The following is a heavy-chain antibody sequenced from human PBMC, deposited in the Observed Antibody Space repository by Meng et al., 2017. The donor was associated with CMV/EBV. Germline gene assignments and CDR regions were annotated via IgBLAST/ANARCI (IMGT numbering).Heavy chain of an antibody. CDR2: IIPIFGTA. CDR1: VGTFSSYA. V-gene: IGHV1-69*05. Sequence: SVKVSCKASVGTFSSYAIGWVRQAPGQGLEWMGGIIPIFGTANYAQKFQGRVTITTDESTSTAYMELSSLRSEDTAVYYCARDFQPKYYYYGMDVWGQGTTVTVSS. CDR3: ARDFQPKYYYYGMDV. D-gene: IGHD1-14*01. J-gene: IGHJ6*02.